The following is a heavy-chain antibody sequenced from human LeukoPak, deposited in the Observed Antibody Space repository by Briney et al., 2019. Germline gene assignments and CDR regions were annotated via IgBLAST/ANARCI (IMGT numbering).Heavy chain of an antibody. CDR3: ATTYCSGGSCYPGAFDI. CDR2: FDPEDGET. CDR1: GYTLTELS. J-gene: IGHJ3*02. D-gene: IGHD2-15*01. V-gene: IGHV1-24*01. Sequence: ASVKVSCKVSGYTLTELSMHWVRQAPGKGLEWMGGFDPEDGETIYAQKFQGRVTMTEDTSTDTAYMELSSLRSEDTAVYYCATTYCSGGSCYPGAFDIWGQGTMVTVSS.